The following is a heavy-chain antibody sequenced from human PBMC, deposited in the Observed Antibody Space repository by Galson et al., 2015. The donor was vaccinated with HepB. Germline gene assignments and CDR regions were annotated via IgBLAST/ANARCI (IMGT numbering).Heavy chain of an antibody. CDR2: IYTGGST. CDR1: GFTVSSDY. V-gene: IGHV3-66*02. J-gene: IGHJ6*02. Sequence: SLRLSCAASGFTVSSDYMNWVRQAPGKGLEWVSVIYTGGSTYYADSVKGRFTISRDNSKNTVYLQRNSLRPEDTAVYYCARILYNWNLNYYYGMDVWGQGTTVTVSS. D-gene: IGHD1-20*01. CDR3: ARILYNWNLNYYYGMDV.